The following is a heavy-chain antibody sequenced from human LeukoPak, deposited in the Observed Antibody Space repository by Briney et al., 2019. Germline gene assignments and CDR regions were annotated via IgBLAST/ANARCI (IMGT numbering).Heavy chain of an antibody. J-gene: IGHJ3*02. Sequence: EASVKVSCKASGYTFTGYYMHWVRQAPGQGLEWMGWINPNSGGTNYAQKFRGWVTMTRDTSITTAYMELSRLRSDDTAVYYCARTYYYDSSGYYNAWAFDIWGQGTMVTVSS. CDR1: GYTFTGYY. D-gene: IGHD3-22*01. V-gene: IGHV1-2*04. CDR3: ARTYYYDSSGYYNAWAFDI. CDR2: INPNSGGT.